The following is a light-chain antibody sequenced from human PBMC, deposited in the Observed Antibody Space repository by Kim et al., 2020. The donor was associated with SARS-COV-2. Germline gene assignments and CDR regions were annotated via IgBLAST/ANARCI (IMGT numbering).Light chain of an antibody. CDR1: HGIGIN. CDR2: DAA. Sequence: PGEGAYLSCRASHGIGINLAWYQQTRGQAPRLLIDDAAIRATGIPDRFSGSGSGTDFTLTISGLDPEDFAIYFCQQHTTWPPAPSFGGGTKVDIK. V-gene: IGKV3-11*01. CDR3: QQHTTWPPAPS. J-gene: IGKJ4*01.